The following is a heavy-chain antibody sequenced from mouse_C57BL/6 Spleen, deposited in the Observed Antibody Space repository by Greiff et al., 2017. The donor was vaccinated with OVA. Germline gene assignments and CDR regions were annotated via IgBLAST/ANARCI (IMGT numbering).Heavy chain of an antibody. CDR3: ARDFYYCGSSSFAD. J-gene: IGHJ3*01. Sequence: EVKLMESGGGLVKPGGSLKLSCAASGFTFSSYAMSWVRQTPEKRLEWVATISDGGSYTYYPDNVKGRFTISRDNAKNNLYLQMSHLKSEDTAMYYCARDFYYCGSSSFADWGQGTLVTVSA. CDR2: ISDGGSYT. D-gene: IGHD1-1*01. CDR1: GFTFSSYA. V-gene: IGHV5-4*01.